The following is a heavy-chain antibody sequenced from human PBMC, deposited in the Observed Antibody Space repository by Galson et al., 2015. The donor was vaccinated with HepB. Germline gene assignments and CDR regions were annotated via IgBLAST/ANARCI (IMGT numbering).Heavy chain of an antibody. CDR1: GYTFTSYD. D-gene: IGHD6-13*01. V-gene: IGHV1-8*01. CDR3: ARGGYSSSWYPTGWGSKYYYYGMDV. CDR2: MNPNSGNT. Sequence: SVKVSCKASGYTFTSYDINWVRQATGQGLEWMGWMNPNSGNTGYAQKFQGRVTMTRNTSISTAYMELSSLRSEDTAVYYCARGGYSSSWYPTGWGSKYYYYGMDVWGQGTTVTVSS. J-gene: IGHJ6*02.